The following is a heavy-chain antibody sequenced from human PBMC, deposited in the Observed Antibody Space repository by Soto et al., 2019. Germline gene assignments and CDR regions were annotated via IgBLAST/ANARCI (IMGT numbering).Heavy chain of an antibody. CDR2: IDHSGST. J-gene: IGHJ4*02. D-gene: IGHD3-10*01. Sequence: QLQLQESGSGLVQPSQTVSLTCAVSGGSIRSGGYSWSWIRQPPGKGLEWIGYIDHSGSTYYNPSLKSRVNISVDTSKNQLSLKVTSVTAADTAVYYCARDPSGSGPNFDYRGQGALVIVSA. CDR3: ARDPSGSGPNFDY. V-gene: IGHV4-30-2*01. CDR1: GGSIRSGGYS.